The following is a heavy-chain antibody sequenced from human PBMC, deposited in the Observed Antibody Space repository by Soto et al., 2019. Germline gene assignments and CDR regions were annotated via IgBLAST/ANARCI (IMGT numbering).Heavy chain of an antibody. CDR3: TRTFDFWSGYYDGGLNAFDI. CDR2: IRSKANSYAT. CDR1: GFTFSGSA. Sequence: GGSLRLSCAASGFTFSGSAMHWVRQASGKGLEWVGRIRSKANSYATAYAASVKGRFTISRDDSKNTAYLQMNSLKTEDTAVYYCTRTFDFWSGYYDGGLNAFDIWGQGTMVTVSS. V-gene: IGHV3-73*01. J-gene: IGHJ3*02. D-gene: IGHD3-3*01.